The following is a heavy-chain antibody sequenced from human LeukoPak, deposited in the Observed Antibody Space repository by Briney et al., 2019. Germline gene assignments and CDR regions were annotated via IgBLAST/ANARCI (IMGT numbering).Heavy chain of an antibody. D-gene: IGHD2-21*01. Sequence: SETLSLTCTVSGGSISSSSYYWGWIRHPPGKGLEWIGSIYYSGSTYYNPSLKSRVTISVDTSKNQSSLKLSSVTAADTAVYYCARGWRYYFDYWGQGTLVTVSS. J-gene: IGHJ4*02. V-gene: IGHV4-39*07. CDR2: IYYSGST. CDR3: ARGWRYYFDY. CDR1: GGSISSSSYY.